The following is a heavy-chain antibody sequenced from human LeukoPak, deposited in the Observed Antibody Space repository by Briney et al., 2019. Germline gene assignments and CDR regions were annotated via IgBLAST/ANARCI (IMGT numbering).Heavy chain of an antibody. Sequence: ASVKVSCKSSGYTFTKYYLHWVRQAPGQGLEWMGWINPNTGDTNFPQKFQGRVTLTRDTSISTIFMDLSRLTSDDTAVYYCAREGYYYYYMDVWGKGTTVTVSS. CDR2: INPNTGDT. V-gene: IGHV1-2*02. J-gene: IGHJ6*03. CDR3: AREGYYYYYMDV. CDR1: GYTFTKYY.